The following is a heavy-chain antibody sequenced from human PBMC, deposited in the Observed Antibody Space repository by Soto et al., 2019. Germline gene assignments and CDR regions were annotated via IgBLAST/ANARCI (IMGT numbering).Heavy chain of an antibody. Sequence: PGGSLRLSCAASGFTFRSFTMNWVRQAPGKGLEWVSTISSNSAYIYYTDALRGRFTISRDNAKNSLHLQMNSLRAEDTAVYYCTRDASRDSSARGWFDPSGPGTLVTVSS. CDR3: TRDASRDSSARGWFDP. J-gene: IGHJ5*02. CDR1: GFTFRSFT. D-gene: IGHD6-13*01. V-gene: IGHV3-21*01. CDR2: ISSNSAYI.